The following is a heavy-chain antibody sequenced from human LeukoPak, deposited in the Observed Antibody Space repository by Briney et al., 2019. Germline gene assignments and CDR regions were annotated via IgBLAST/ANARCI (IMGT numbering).Heavy chain of an antibody. CDR3: ARGFSGGYCNSTSCWFDP. CDR2: IYSGGST. Sequence: GGSLRLSCAASGFTVSSNYMSWVRQAPGKGLEWVSVIYSGGSTYYADSVKGRFTISRDNSKNTLYLQMNSLRAEDTAVYYCARGFSGGYCNSTSCWFDPWGQGTLVTVSS. J-gene: IGHJ5*02. CDR1: GFTVSSNY. D-gene: IGHD2-2*01. V-gene: IGHV3-66*01.